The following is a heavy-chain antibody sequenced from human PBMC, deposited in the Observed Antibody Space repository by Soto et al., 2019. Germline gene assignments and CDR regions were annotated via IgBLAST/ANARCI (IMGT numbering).Heavy chain of an antibody. D-gene: IGHD3-10*01. CDR1: GGTFSSYA. CDR2: INPIFGTA. Sequence: QVQLVQSGAEVKKPGSSVKVSCKASGGTFSSYAISWVRQAPGQGLEWMGGINPIFGTANYAQKFQGRVTMTADETTSTAYMELSSLRSENTALYYCANHGEANYYYGMDFWGQGTTVTVSS. J-gene: IGHJ6*02. CDR3: ANHGEANYYYGMDF. V-gene: IGHV1-69*12.